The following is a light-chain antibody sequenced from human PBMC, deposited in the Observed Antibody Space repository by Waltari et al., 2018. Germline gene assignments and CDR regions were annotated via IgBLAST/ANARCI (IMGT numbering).Light chain of an antibody. J-gene: IGLJ2*01. V-gene: IGLV1-44*01. CDR1: SSNIGSNT. CDR2: TNH. CDR3: ATWDDSLNGVI. Sequence: QSVLTQPPSASGTPGQSVTISCSGSSSNIGSNTVNWYQQLPGTAPQLLIYTNHRRPSGVPDRFSGSKSGTSASLAISGVQSGDEAYYHCATWDDSLNGVIFGGGTKLTVL.